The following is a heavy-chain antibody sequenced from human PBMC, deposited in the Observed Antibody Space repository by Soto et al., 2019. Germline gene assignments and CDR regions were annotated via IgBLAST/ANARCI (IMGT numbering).Heavy chain of an antibody. V-gene: IGHV3-7*05. CDR3: VIDLLVVSQRGGLDP. CDR1: GFSFSSHW. D-gene: IGHD1-1*01. Sequence: GGSLRLSCVASGFSFSSHWMTWVRLVPGKGLEWVASIKQDESEKYYVDSVKGRFAISRDNARNSLYLQMNSLRVEDTAVYHCVIDLLVVSQRGGLDPWGQRTLVTVSS. J-gene: IGHJ5*02. CDR2: IKQDESEK.